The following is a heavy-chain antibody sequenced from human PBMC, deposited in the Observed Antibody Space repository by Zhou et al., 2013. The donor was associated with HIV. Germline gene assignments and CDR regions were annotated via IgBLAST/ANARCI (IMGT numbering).Heavy chain of an antibody. CDR2: ISSYRGHT. Sequence: QVQLVQSGPEVKPPGASVKVSCKTSGYTFTGYYMYWVRQAPGQGLEWMGWISSYRGHTDYAQKLQGRVSVTTDTSTNTAYMELRSLRSDDTAVYYCASALAVAGTRDYWGQGTLVTVSS. CDR1: GYTFTGYY. J-gene: IGHJ4*02. CDR3: ASALAVAGTRDY. D-gene: IGHD6-19*01. V-gene: IGHV1-18*04.